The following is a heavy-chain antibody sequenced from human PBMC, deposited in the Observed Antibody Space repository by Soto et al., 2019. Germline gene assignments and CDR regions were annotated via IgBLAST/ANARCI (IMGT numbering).Heavy chain of an antibody. J-gene: IGHJ6*02. Sequence: QVQLVESGGGVVQPGRSLRLSCAASGFTFSSYGMHWVRQAPGKGLEWVAVISYDGSNKYYADSVKGRFTISRDNSKNTLYLQMNSLRAEDTAVYYCARETYYYGSGSYAIYYYYYYGMDVWGQGTTLTVSS. CDR2: ISYDGSNK. CDR1: GFTFSSYG. V-gene: IGHV3-30*03. CDR3: ARETYYYGSGSYAIYYYYYYGMDV. D-gene: IGHD3-10*01.